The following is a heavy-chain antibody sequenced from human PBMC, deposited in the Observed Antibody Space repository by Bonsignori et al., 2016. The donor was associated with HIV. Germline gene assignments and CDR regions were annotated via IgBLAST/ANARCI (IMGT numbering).Heavy chain of an antibody. Sequence: EVQLVQSGAEVKKSGEILKISCKGSGYTFTSYWIAWVRQMPGKGLEWMGVIYPRDSDTRYSPSFQGQVTISADKSISTAYLQWTSLKASDTAMYYCARHGGSDAFDIWGQGTMVTVSS. CDR2: IYPRDSDT. V-gene: IGHV5-51*01. J-gene: IGHJ3*02. CDR1: GYTFTSYW. D-gene: IGHD3-16*01. CDR3: ARHGGSDAFDI.